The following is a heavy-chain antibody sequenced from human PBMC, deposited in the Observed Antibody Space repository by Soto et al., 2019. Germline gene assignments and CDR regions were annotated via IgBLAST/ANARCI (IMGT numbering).Heavy chain of an antibody. D-gene: IGHD3-10*01. CDR2: ISGSGDRT. Sequence: EVQLLESGGGLVQPGGSLRISCTASGFTFDNYAMAWVRQAPGKGLEWVAGISGSGDRTNYVDSVKGRFTISRDNSKIRLYLQMKSLRAEDTVLYYCAKDYGVRGIMTNLFDSWGQGTLVAVSS. V-gene: IGHV3-23*01. CDR3: AKDYGVRGIMTNLFDS. J-gene: IGHJ5*01. CDR1: GFTFDNYA.